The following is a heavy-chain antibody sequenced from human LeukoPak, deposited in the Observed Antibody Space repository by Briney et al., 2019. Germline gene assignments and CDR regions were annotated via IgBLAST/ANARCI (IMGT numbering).Heavy chain of an antibody. CDR1: GGSFSGYY. D-gene: IGHD5-12*01. Sequence: SETLSLTCAVYGGSFSGYYWSRIRQPPGKGLEWIGEINHSGSTNYNPSLKSRVTISVDTSKNQFSLKLSSVTAADTAVYYCGRCHGDIVATRGMDVWGKGTTVTVSS. CDR3: GRCHGDIVATRGMDV. J-gene: IGHJ6*03. V-gene: IGHV4-34*01. CDR2: INHSGST.